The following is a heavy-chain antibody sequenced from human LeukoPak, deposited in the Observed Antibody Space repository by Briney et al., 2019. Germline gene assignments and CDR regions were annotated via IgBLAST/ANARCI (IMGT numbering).Heavy chain of an antibody. J-gene: IGHJ3*02. CDR3: ARLQLGSDAFDI. Sequence: GGSLRLSCAASGFTFSSYSMNWVRQAPGKGLEWVSSISSSSSYIYYADSVKGRFTISRDNAKNSLYLQMNSLRAEDTAVYYCARLQLGSDAFDIWGQGTMVTVSS. CDR2: ISSSSSYI. CDR1: GFTFSSYS. D-gene: IGHD3-10*01. V-gene: IGHV3-21*01.